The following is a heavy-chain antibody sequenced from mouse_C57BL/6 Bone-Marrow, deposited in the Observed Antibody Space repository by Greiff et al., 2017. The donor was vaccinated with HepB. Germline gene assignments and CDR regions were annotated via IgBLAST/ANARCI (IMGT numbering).Heavy chain of an antibody. CDR2: IYPRSGNT. J-gene: IGHJ2*01. CDR3: ARPGYYDDDGGYYFDY. V-gene: IGHV1-81*01. CDR1: GYTFTSYG. Sequence: VQLQESGAELARPGASVKLSCKASGYTFTSYGISWVKQRTGQGLEWIGEIYPRSGNTDYNEKFKGKATLTADKSSSTAYMELRSLTSEDSAVYFCARPGYYDDDGGYYFDYWGQGTTLTVSS. D-gene: IGHD2-4*01.